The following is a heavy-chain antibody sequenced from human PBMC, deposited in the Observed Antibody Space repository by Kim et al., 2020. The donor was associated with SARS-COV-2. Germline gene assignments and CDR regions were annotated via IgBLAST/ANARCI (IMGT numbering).Heavy chain of an antibody. V-gene: IGHV3-66*02. D-gene: IGHD6-13*01. Sequence: GGSLRLSCAASGFTVSSNYMSWVRQAPGKGLEWVSVIYSGGSTYYADSVKGRFTISRDNSKNTLYLQMNSLRAEDTAVYYCASSLDSSSWSYYFDYWGQGTLVTVSS. CDR2: IYSGGST. CDR3: ASSLDSSSWSYYFDY. J-gene: IGHJ4*02. CDR1: GFTVSSNY.